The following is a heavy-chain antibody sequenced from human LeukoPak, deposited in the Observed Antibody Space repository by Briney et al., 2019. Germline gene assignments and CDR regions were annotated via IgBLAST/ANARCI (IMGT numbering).Heavy chain of an antibody. V-gene: IGHV1-18*01. D-gene: IGHD2/OR15-2a*01. CDR3: ARVSTGNWFDP. CDR2: ISAYNGNT. J-gene: IGHJ5*02. Sequence: ASVKVSCKASGYTFTSYGISWVRQAPGQGLEWMGWISAYNGNTNYAQKLQGRVAMTTDTSASTAYMELRSLRSDDTAVYYCARVSTGNWFDPWGQGTLVTVSS. CDR1: GYTFTSYG.